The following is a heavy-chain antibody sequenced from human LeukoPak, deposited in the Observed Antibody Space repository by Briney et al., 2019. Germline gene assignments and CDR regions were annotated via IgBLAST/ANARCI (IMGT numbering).Heavy chain of an antibody. D-gene: IGHD4-17*01. CDR3: ARDADYGGWFDP. CDR1: GFTFSSYE. Sequence: GGSLRLSCAASGFTFSSYEMNWVRQAPGKGLEWVSYISSSGSTIYYADSVKGRFTISRDNAKNTLYLQMDSLRAEDTAVYYCARDADYGGWFDPWGQGTLVTVSS. CDR2: ISSSGSTI. V-gene: IGHV3-48*03. J-gene: IGHJ5*02.